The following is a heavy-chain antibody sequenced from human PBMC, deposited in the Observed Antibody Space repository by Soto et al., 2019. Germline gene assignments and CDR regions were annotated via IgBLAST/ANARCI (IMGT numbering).Heavy chain of an antibody. V-gene: IGHV3-23*01. CDR2: ISGSGGST. CDR3: AKDDVRYRRGSFDY. D-gene: IGHD1-26*01. Sequence: LXLSWVASGFTFSSYAMSWVRQAPGKGLEWVSAISGSGGSTYYADSVKGRFTISRDNSKNTLYLQMNSLRAEDTAVYYCAKDDVRYRRGSFDYWGQGNLVTVSS. J-gene: IGHJ4*02. CDR1: GFTFSSYA.